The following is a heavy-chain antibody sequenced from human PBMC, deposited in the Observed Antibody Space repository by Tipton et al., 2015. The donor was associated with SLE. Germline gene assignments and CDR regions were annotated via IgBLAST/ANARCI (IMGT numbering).Heavy chain of an antibody. D-gene: IGHD6-13*01. V-gene: IGHV3-21*04. CDR1: GFTFSSYS. Sequence: GSLRLSCAASGFTFSSYSMNWVRQAPGKGLEWVSSISSSSSYIYYADSVKGRFTISRDNAKNSLYLQMNSLRAEDTALYYCAKDTILAAAGYYYGMDVWGQGTAVTVSS. J-gene: IGHJ6*02. CDR3: AKDTILAAAGYYYGMDV. CDR2: ISSSSSYI.